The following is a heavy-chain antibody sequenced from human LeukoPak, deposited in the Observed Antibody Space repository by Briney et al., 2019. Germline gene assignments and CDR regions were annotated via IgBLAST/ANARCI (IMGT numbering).Heavy chain of an antibody. J-gene: IGHJ4*02. D-gene: IGHD4-23*01. Sequence: SETLSLTCAVYGGSFSGYFWNWIRQPPGKGLEWIGEINDSGSTNYNSSLNSRVIISVDTSKDQFSLKLRSVTAADTAVYYCARTNSPQRSRPFGYWGQGSLVTVSS. CDR2: INDSGST. CDR3: ARTNSPQRSRPFGY. CDR1: GGSFSGYF. V-gene: IGHV4-34*01.